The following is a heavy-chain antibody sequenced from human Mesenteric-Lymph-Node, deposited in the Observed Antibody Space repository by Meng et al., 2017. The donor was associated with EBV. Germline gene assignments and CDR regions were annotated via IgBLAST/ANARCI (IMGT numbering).Heavy chain of an antibody. D-gene: IGHD3/OR15-3a*01. CDR3: VRSRGWTQVEWFDP. V-gene: IGHV4-39*01. J-gene: IGHJ5*02. Sequence: QLHLQEAGSRLARPSETLSLTCTVSGGSISTTNYYWSWVRQPPGKGLEWLGGIYYSGITYYNPSLTSRVDLSVDTSKNRFSLKLFSLTTEDTAVYFCVRSRGWTQVEWFDPWGPGILVTVSS. CDR2: IYYSGIT. CDR1: GGSISTTNYY.